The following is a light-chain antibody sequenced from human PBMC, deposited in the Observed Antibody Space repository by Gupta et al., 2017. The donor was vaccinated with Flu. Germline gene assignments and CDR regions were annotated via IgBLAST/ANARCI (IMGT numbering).Light chain of an antibody. CDR3: QQDARSPT. Sequence: ENVLTQSPGTVSLSPGERASLPCRASQSVRNNYVAWHQQKPGQAPRLFIYGASSRATDIPERFSGSGSGTDFTLTISRLEPEDFAVYYWQQDARSPTFGQGTKVEIK. V-gene: IGKV3-20*01. J-gene: IGKJ1*01. CDR2: GAS. CDR1: QSVRNNY.